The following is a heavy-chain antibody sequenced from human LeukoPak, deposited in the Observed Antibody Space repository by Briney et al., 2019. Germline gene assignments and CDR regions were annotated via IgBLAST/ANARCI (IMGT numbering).Heavy chain of an antibody. CDR2: ISGSGGST. CDR3: ARVLQVRYPDY. D-gene: IGHD3-9*01. V-gene: IGHV3-23*01. J-gene: IGHJ4*02. Sequence: GGSLRLSCAASGFTFSSYAMSWVRQAPGKGLEWVSAISGSGGSTYYADSVKGRFTISRDNSKNTVYLLMNSLRVEDTAVYYCARVLQVRYPDYWSQGTLVTVSS. CDR1: GFTFSSYA.